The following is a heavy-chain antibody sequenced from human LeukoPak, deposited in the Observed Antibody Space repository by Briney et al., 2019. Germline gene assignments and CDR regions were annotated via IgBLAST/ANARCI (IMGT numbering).Heavy chain of an antibody. Sequence: PETLFLTRTVCGYSISSGYSWGWVRPPPGKGLEWIGSIYHSGSTYYNPSLKSRVTISVDTSKTQFSLKLSSVTAAGTAVYYCARGVDVWGKGTTVTVSS. CDR3: ARGVDV. CDR1: GYSISSGYS. V-gene: IGHV4-38-2*02. CDR2: IYHSGST. J-gene: IGHJ6*04.